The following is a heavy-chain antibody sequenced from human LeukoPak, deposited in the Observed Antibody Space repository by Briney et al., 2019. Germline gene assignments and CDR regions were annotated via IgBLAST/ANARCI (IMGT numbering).Heavy chain of an antibody. CDR3: AREGEYYSESGNLVDASDV. J-gene: IGHJ3*01. Sequence: ASVKVSCKASGYTFTGYYMHWVRQAPGQGLEWMGWINPNSGGTNYAQKFQGRVTMTRDTSISTAYMELSRLRSDDTAVYYCAREGEYYSESGNLVDASDVWGQGTMVIVSA. CDR1: GYTFTGYY. CDR2: INPNSGGT. D-gene: IGHD3-10*01. V-gene: IGHV1-2*02.